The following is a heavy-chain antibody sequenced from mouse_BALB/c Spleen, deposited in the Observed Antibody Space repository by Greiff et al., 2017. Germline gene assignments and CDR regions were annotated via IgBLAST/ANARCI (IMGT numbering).Heavy chain of an antibody. CDR2: ISSGGSYT. J-gene: IGHJ2*01. D-gene: IGHD1-2*01. V-gene: IGHV5-6*01. CDR3: ARHGGLRLRRDFDY. CDR1: GFTFSSYG. Sequence: EVQLVESGGDLVKPGGSLKLSCAASGFTFSSYGMSWVRQTPDKRLEWVATISSGGSYTYYPDSVKGRFTISRDNAKNTLYLQMSSLKSEDTAMYYCARHGGLRLRRDFDYWGQGTTLTVSS.